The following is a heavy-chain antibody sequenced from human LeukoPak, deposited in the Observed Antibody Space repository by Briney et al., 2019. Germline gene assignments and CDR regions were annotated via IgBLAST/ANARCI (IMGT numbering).Heavy chain of an antibody. J-gene: IGHJ4*02. CDR2: INPNSGGT. V-gene: IGHV1-2*02. Sequence: ASVKVSCKASGYTFTGYYIHWVRQAPGQGLEWMGWINPNSGGTNSAQQFQGRVTLTRDTSISTAYMELSRPRSDDTAVYYCARDLGYYDRLDQFDCWGQGTLVTVFS. D-gene: IGHD3-22*01. CDR3: ARDLGYYDRLDQFDC. CDR1: GYTFTGYY.